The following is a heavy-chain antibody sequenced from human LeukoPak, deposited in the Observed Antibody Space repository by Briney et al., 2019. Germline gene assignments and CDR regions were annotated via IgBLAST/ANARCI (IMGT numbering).Heavy chain of an antibody. CDR2: INQSGST. CDR3: ARGMRRAKYYYYYYMDV. J-gene: IGHJ6*03. V-gene: IGHV4-34*01. CDR1: GGSFSGYY. Sequence: SETLSLTCAVYGGSFSGYYWSWIRQPPGKGLEWIGEINQSGSTNYNPSLKSRVTISVDTSKNQFSLKLSSVTAADTAVYYCARGMRRAKYYYYYYMDVWGKGTTVTVSS.